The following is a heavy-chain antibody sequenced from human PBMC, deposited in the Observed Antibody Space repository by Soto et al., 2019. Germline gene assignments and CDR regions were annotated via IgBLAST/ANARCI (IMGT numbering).Heavy chain of an antibody. CDR2: IYYSGYA. J-gene: IGHJ3*02. CDR1: GASISSTRYY. CDR3: ARPTSTDLRDPFDI. V-gene: IGHV4-39*01. D-gene: IGHD4-17*01. Sequence: SETLSLSCTVSGASISSTRYYWGWIRQPPGQGLEWIGSIYYSGYAYYNPSLKSRVTISVDTSRDQFSLNLRSMTAADTAVYYCARPTSTDLRDPFDIWGQGIMVTVSS.